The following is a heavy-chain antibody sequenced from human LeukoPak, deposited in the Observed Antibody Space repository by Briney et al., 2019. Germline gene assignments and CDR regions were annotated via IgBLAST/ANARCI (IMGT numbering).Heavy chain of an antibody. CDR1: GGSISSYY. CDR2: IYYSGST. J-gene: IGHJ6*03. Sequence: SETLSPTRTVSGGSISSYYWSWIRQPPGKGLEWIGYIYYSGSTNYNPSLKSRVTISVDATKNQFSLKLSSLTAADTAVYYCARVYYDSSGYPYYYYYNVDVWGKGTTVTVSS. D-gene: IGHD3-22*01. CDR3: ARVYYDSSGYPYYYYYNVDV. V-gene: IGHV4-59*01.